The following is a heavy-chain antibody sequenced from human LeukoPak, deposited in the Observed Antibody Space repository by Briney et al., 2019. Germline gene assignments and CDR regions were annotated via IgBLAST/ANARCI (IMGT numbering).Heavy chain of an antibody. J-gene: IGHJ3*02. CDR3: ARDIMVRGVTSI. V-gene: IGHV4-59*01. CDR2: IYYSGSA. Sequence: SETLSLTCTVSGGSINTYYWSWIRQPPGKGLEWIGYIYYSGSANYNPSLKSRVTISVHTSKNQFSLKLSSVTAADTAVYYCARDIMVRGVTSIWGQGTMVTVSS. CDR1: GGSINTYY. D-gene: IGHD3-10*01.